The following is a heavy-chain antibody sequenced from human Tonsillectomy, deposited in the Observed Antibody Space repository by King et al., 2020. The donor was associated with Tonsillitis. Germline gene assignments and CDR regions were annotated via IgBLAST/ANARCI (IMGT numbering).Heavy chain of an antibody. CDR3: ARRTWGDSRGYLSGGGSHYFDR. Sequence: VQLVESGAEVKKPGESLKISCKGSGYSFTTYWIGWVRQMPGKGLEWMGIIYPGDSDTRYSPSFQGQVTISADKSISTAYLQWSSLKASDTSMYYCARRTWGDSRGYLSGGGSHYFDRWGQGTQVTVSS. CDR2: IYPGDSDT. J-gene: IGHJ4*02. CDR1: GYSFTTYW. D-gene: IGHD3-22*01. V-gene: IGHV5-51*01.